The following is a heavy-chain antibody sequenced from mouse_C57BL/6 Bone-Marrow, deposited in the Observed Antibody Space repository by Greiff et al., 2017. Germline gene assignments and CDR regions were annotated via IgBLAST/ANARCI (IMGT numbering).Heavy chain of an antibody. CDR2: IYPSDSET. Sequence: QVQLQQPGAELVRPGSSVKLSCKASGYTFTSYWMDWVKQRPGQGLEWIGNIYPSDSETHYNQKFKDKATLTVDKSSSTAYMQLSSLTSEDSAVYYCARVDYYYGSSPYYFDYWGQGTTLTVSS. CDR3: ARVDYYYGSSPYYFDY. D-gene: IGHD1-1*01. V-gene: IGHV1-61*01. J-gene: IGHJ2*01. CDR1: GYTFTSYW.